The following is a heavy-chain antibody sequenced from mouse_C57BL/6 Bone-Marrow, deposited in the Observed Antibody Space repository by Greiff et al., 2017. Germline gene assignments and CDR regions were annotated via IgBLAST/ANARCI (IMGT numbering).Heavy chain of an antibody. CDR2: IYPRSGNT. D-gene: IGHD6-1*01. Sequence: VKLQESGAELARPGASVKLSCKASGYTFTSYGISWVKQRTGQGLEWIGEIYPRSGNTYYNEKFKGKATLTADKSSSTAYMELRSLTSEDSAVYFCARKALCGYFDYWGQGTTLTVSS. J-gene: IGHJ2*01. V-gene: IGHV1-81*01. CDR3: ARKALCGYFDY. CDR1: GYTFTSYG.